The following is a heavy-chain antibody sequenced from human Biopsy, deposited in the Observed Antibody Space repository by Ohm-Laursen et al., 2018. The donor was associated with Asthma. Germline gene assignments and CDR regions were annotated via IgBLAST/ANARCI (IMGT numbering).Heavy chain of an antibody. CDR3: ARGVEYDYDSSGYYFDY. D-gene: IGHD3-22*01. CDR2: VYYSGST. CDR1: GGSINNFY. V-gene: IGHV4-59*12. J-gene: IGHJ4*02. Sequence: GTLSLTCTVSGGSINNFYWSWIRQPPGKGLESIGHVYYSGSTNYNPSLKSRVTISIDASKNQFSLKVNSVTAADTAIYYCARGVEYDYDSSGYYFDYWGQGTLVTVSS.